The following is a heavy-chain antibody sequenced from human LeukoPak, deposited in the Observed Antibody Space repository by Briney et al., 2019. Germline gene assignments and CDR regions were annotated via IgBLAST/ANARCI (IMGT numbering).Heavy chain of an antibody. CDR3: AKAPYDFWSGYFDY. CDR2: ISGSGGST. D-gene: IGHD3-3*01. V-gene: IGHV3-23*01. Sequence: GSLRLSCAASGFTFSSYAMSWVRQAPGKGLEWVSAISGSGGSTYYADSVKGRFTISRDNSKNTPYLQMNSLRAEDTAVYYCAKAPYDFWSGYFDYWGQGTLVTVSS. J-gene: IGHJ4*02. CDR1: GFTFSSYA.